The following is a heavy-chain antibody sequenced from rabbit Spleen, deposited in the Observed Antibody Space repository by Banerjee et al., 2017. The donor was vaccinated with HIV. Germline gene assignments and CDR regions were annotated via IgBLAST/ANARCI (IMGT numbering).Heavy chain of an antibody. V-gene: IGHV1S40*01. CDR2: IYADSSGST. J-gene: IGHJ4*01. D-gene: IGHD8-1*01. CDR3: ARDAGSYDYIDVYFNL. Sequence: LVEYGGDLVQPGASLTLTCTASGFDFSSSYYMCWVRQGPGKGLEWIACIYADSSGSTYYASWAKGRFTISKTSSTTLTLQMTSLTAADTATYFCARDAGSYDYIDVYFNLWGPGTLVTVS. CDR1: GFDFSSSYY.